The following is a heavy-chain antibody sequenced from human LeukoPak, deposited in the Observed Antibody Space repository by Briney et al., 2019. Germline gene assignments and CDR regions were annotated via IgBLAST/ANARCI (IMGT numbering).Heavy chain of an antibody. Sequence: SQTLSLTCVIYGDSVSSNLATWNCIRQSPSRGLEWLGWTYYRSKWSNEYAVFVNCRLTINPVTSKNHFSLQLGFVTPEDTALYVCARALGYVFDYWGQGTLVTVSS. V-gene: IGHV6-1*01. J-gene: IGHJ4*02. CDR3: ARALGYVFDY. CDR2: TYYRSKWSN. CDR1: GDSVSSNLAT. D-gene: IGHD5-18*01.